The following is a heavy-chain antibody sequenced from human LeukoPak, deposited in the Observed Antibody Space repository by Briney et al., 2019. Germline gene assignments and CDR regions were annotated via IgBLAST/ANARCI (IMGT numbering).Heavy chain of an antibody. CDR3: ARLGDYYNSGGLNYFDY. V-gene: IGHV6-1*01. CDR2: TYYRSKWYN. D-gene: IGHD3-10*01. CDR1: GDSVSSNSAA. Sequence: SQTLSLTCAISGDSVSSNSAAWNWIRQSPSRGLEWLGRTYYRSKWYNDYAVSVKSRITINPDTSKNQFSLHLNSVTPEDTAVYYCARLGDYYNSGGLNYFDYWGQGTLVTVSS. J-gene: IGHJ4*02.